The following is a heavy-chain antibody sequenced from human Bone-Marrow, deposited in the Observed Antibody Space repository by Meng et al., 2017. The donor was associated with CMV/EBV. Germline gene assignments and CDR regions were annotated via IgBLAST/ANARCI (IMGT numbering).Heavy chain of an antibody. CDR2: IYYSGST. Sequence: SETLSLTCTVSGGSISSYYWSWIRQPPGKGLEWIGYIYYSGSTNYNPSLKSRVTISVDTSKNQFSLKLSSVTAADTAVYYCARDLAVAGTDGMDVWGQGTTVTRLL. D-gene: IGHD6-19*01. J-gene: IGHJ6*02. CDR1: GGSISSYY. V-gene: IGHV4-59*01. CDR3: ARDLAVAGTDGMDV.